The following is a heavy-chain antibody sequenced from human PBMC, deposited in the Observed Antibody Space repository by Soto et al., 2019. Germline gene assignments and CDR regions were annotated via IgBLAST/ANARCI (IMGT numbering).Heavy chain of an antibody. CDR3: ARTLTGDNDAFDI. D-gene: IGHD7-27*01. V-gene: IGHV6-1*01. Sequence: KQSQTLSLTCAISGDSVSSNSAAWNRIRQSPSRGLEWLGRTYYRSKWYNDYAVSVKSRITINPDTSKNQFSLQLNSVTPEDTAVYYCARTLTGDNDAFDIWGQGTMVTVSS. J-gene: IGHJ3*02. CDR1: GDSVSSNSAA. CDR2: TYYRSKWYN.